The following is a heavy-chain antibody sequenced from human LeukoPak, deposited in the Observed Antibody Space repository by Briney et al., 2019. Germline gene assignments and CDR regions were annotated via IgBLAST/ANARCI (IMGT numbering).Heavy chain of an antibody. Sequence: GGSLRLSCAASGFTFSSYGMHWVRQAPGKGLGWVAFIRYEGSNKYYADSVKGRFTISRDNSKNTLYLQMNSLRAEDTAVYYCATAADNSGWFFDYWGQGTLVTVSS. CDR3: ATAADNSGWFFDY. D-gene: IGHD6-19*01. J-gene: IGHJ4*02. CDR1: GFTFSSYG. V-gene: IGHV3-30*02. CDR2: IRYEGSNK.